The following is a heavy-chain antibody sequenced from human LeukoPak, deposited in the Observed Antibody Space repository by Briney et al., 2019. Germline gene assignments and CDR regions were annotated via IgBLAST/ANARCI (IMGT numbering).Heavy chain of an antibody. V-gene: IGHV1-46*01. CDR1: GYSFTAHF. CDR3: AREVMDNLRFDY. CDR2: INPSGGDT. D-gene: IGHD1-14*01. Sequence: GASVKVSCKVSGYSFTAHFIHWVRQAPGQGLEWMGIINPSGGDTSYAQKFQGRLTMTRDTSTNTVYMELTSLRSEDTAVYYCAREVMDNLRFDYWGQGTLVTVSS. J-gene: IGHJ4*02.